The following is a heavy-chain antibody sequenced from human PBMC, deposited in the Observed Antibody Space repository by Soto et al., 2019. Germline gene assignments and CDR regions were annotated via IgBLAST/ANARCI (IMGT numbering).Heavy chain of an antibody. Sequence: PSETLSLTFTVSGGSISSSSYYWGWIRQPPGKGLEWIGSIYYSGSTYYNPSLKSRVTISVDTSKNQFSLKLSSVTAADTAVYYCMGQWSYGMDVWGQGTTVTVSS. CDR2: IYYSGST. D-gene: IGHD2-8*01. CDR1: GGSISSSSYY. CDR3: MGQWSYGMDV. V-gene: IGHV4-39*01. J-gene: IGHJ6*02.